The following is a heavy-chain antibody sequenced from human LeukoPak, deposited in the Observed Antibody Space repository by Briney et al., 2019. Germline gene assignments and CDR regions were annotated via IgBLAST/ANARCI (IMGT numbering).Heavy chain of an antibody. V-gene: IGHV5-51*01. Sequence: GESLKISCKVSGYSFTTYWIGWVRQMPGKGLEWMGMIYPGDSDTRYSPSFQGQVTISADKSISTAYLQWSSLKASDTAMYYCARHRRNTMIGTASSRGFDYWGQGTLVTVSS. J-gene: IGHJ4*02. D-gene: IGHD3-22*01. CDR1: GYSFTTYW. CDR3: ARHRRNTMIGTASSRGFDY. CDR2: IYPGDSDT.